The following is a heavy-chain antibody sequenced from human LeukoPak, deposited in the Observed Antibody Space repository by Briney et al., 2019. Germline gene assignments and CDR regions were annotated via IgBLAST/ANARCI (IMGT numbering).Heavy chain of an antibody. D-gene: IGHD4-17*01. J-gene: IGHJ4*02. CDR1: GGSISGSY. Sequence: SETLSLTCTVSGGSISGSYWIRIRRPPGKGLEWIAYMYNSGSTNYNPSLKSRVTISIDTSKNQFSLKLSSLTAADTAIYYCARGIESYGDYGYWGQGILVTVSS. V-gene: IGHV4-59*01. CDR3: ARGIESYGDYGY. CDR2: MYNSGST.